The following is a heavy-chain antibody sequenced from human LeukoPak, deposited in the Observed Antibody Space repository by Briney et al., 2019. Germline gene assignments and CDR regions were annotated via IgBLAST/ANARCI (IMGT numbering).Heavy chain of an antibody. CDR2: ISSSSSYI. V-gene: IGHV3-21*01. J-gene: IGHJ4*02. Sequence: GGSLRLSCAASGFTFSSYSMNWVRQAPGKGLEWVSSISSSSSYIYYADSVKGRFTISRDNAKNPLHLQMNSLRAEDTAVYYCARAYMTTAAFDYWGQGTLVTVSS. CDR3: ARAYMTTAAFDY. CDR1: GFTFSSYS. D-gene: IGHD4-17*01.